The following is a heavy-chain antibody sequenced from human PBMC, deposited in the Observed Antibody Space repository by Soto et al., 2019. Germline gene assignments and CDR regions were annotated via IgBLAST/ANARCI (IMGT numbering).Heavy chain of an antibody. J-gene: IGHJ4*02. Sequence: SGEVSFRASGYIFLDYYMHSVRQAPGKGRDGVGWINSQSGGTGDAEKFQCQVTMSRDTSISTAYMELRSLTPDDSAMYYCARERYCTISTCSAFDYWGQGTTVTVSS. V-gene: IGHV1-2*02. CDR1: GYIFLDYY. CDR2: INSQSGGT. CDR3: ARERYCTISTCSAFDY. D-gene: IGHD2-2*01.